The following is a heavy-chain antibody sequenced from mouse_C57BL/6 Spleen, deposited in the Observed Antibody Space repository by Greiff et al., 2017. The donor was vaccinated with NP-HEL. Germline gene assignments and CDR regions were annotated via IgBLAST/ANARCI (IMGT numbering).Heavy chain of an antibody. CDR3: ARALGRDYFDY. CDR1: GYTFTSYW. D-gene: IGHD4-1*01. Sequence: VQLQQPGAELVRPGTSVKLSCKASGYTFTSYWMHWVKQRPGQGLEWIGVIDPSDSYTNYNQKFKGKATLTVDTSSSTAYMQLSSLTSEDSAVYYCARALGRDYFDYWGQGTTLTVSS. V-gene: IGHV1-59*01. CDR2: IDPSDSYT. J-gene: IGHJ2*01.